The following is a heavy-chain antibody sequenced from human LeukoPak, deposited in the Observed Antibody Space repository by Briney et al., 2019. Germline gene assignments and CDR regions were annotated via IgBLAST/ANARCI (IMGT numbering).Heavy chain of an antibody. CDR1: GFTFSTYA. CDR2: ISASVSST. CDR3: VKDWRRPDQSGGDCLDH. J-gene: IGHJ5*02. V-gene: IGHV3-23*01. D-gene: IGHD2-21*02. Sequence: GGSLRLSCATSGFTFSTYAMSWVRQPPGKGLEWVSSISASVSSTYYADSVNGRLTVSRDNSKNTLYLQMNSLRVEDMAIYYCVKDWRRPDQSGGDCLDHWGQGTLVTVTS.